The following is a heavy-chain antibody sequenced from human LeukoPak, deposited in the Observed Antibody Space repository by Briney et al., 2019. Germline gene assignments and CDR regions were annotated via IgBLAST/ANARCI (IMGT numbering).Heavy chain of an antibody. Sequence: ASVKVSCKAPGYTFTSYGISWVRQAPGQGLEWMGWISAYNGNTNYAQKLQGRVTMTTDTSTSTAYMELRSLRSDDTAVYYCARTYYYDSSGYYLNWGQGTLVTVSS. CDR3: ARTYYYDSSGYYLN. D-gene: IGHD3-22*01. CDR2: ISAYNGNT. J-gene: IGHJ4*02. CDR1: GYTFTSYG. V-gene: IGHV1-18*01.